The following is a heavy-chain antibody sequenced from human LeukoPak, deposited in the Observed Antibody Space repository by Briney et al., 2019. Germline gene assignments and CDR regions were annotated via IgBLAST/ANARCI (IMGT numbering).Heavy chain of an antibody. V-gene: IGHV4-34*01. J-gene: IGHJ2*01. Sequence: SETLSHTCAVYGGSFSGYYWSWIRQPPGKGLEWIGEINHSGSTNYNPSLKSRVTISVDTSKNQFSLKLRSVTAADTAVYYCARQGDSSLDWYFDLWGRGTLVTVSS. D-gene: IGHD6-13*01. CDR3: ARQGDSSLDWYFDL. CDR1: GGSFSGYY. CDR2: INHSGST.